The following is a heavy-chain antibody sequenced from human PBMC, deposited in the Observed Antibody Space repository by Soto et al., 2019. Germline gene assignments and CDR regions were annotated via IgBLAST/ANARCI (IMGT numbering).Heavy chain of an antibody. Sequence: QVQLLESGGGVVQPGRSLRLSCAASGFTFSGYGMHWVRQAPGKGLEWVAVISDDSTKKYYGDSVKGRFTISRDNSNNILYLQMTSLRGEDTAVYYCAKDDKYSGMDVWGQGTTVTVSS. D-gene: IGHD2-21*01. CDR3: AKDDKYSGMDV. V-gene: IGHV3-30*18. CDR1: GFTFSGYG. J-gene: IGHJ6*02. CDR2: ISDDSTKK.